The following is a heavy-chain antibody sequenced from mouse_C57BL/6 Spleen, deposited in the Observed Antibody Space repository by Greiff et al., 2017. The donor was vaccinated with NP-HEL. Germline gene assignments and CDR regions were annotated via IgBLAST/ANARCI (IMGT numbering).Heavy chain of an antibody. CDR1: GFNIKDDY. CDR2: IDPENGDT. CDR3: TTPTVVATPFAY. Sequence: QLQQSGAELVRPGASVKLSCTASGFNIKDDYMHWVKQRPEQGLEWIGWIDPENGDTEYASKFQGKATITADTSSNTAYLQLSSLTSEDTAVYYCTTPTVVATPFAYWGQGTLVTVSA. V-gene: IGHV14-4*01. J-gene: IGHJ3*01. D-gene: IGHD1-1*01.